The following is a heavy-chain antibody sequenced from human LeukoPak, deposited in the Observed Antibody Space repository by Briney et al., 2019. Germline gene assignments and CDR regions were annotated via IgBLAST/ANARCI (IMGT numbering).Heavy chain of an antibody. V-gene: IGHV3-7*01. CDR2: IKQDGSEK. Sequence: PGGSLRLSCAASGFTFSSYWMSWVRQAPGKGLEWVANIKQDGSEKYYVDSVKGRFTISRDNAKNSLYLQMNSLRAEDTAVYYRARESLRYFDWLLLNYFDYWGQGTLVTVSS. J-gene: IGHJ4*02. CDR1: GFTFSSYW. D-gene: IGHD3-9*01. CDR3: ARESLRYFDWLLLNYFDY.